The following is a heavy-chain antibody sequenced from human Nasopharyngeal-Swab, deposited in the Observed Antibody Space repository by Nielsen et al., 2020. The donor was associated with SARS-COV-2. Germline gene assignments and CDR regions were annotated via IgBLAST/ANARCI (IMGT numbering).Heavy chain of an antibody. V-gene: IGHV4-59*13. CDR3: ARSSGGYSYGVPYYFDY. CDR1: GGSISSYY. D-gene: IGHD5-18*01. CDR2: IYYSGST. J-gene: IGHJ4*02. Sequence: SETLSLTCTVSGGSISSYYWSWIRQPPGKGLEWIGYIYYSGSTNYSPSLKSRVTISVDTSKNQFSLKLSSVTAADTAVYYCARSSGGYSYGVPYYFDYWGQGTLVTVSS.